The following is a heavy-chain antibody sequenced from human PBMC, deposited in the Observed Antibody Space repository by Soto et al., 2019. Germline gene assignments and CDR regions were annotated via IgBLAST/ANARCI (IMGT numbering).Heavy chain of an antibody. D-gene: IGHD2-15*01. Sequence: QVQLVESGGGVVQPGRSLRLSCAASGFTFSSYGMQWVRQAPGKGLEWVAVIWYDGSNKYYADSVKGRFTISRDNSKNTLYLQMNSLRAEDTAVYYCARDRGYCSGGSCWGDNWFDPWGQGTLVTVSS. CDR3: ARDRGYCSGGSCWGDNWFDP. V-gene: IGHV3-33*01. CDR1: GFTFSSYG. J-gene: IGHJ5*02. CDR2: IWYDGSNK.